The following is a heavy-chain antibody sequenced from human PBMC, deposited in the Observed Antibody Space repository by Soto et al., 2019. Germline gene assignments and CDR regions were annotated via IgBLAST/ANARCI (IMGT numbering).Heavy chain of an antibody. V-gene: IGHV3-30-3*01. J-gene: IGHJ5*02. Sequence: QVQLVESGGGVVQPGRSLRLSCAASGFTFCTHAMHWVRQAPGKGLECVAIVSFDGSNKYYADSVKGRFTISRDNSKNTLYLQMSGLTPEDTAFYYCARDQTGITTAGGGRIDRWGQGTLVTVSS. CDR1: GFTFCTHA. CDR2: VSFDGSNK. D-gene: IGHD6-13*01. CDR3: ARDQTGITTAGGGRIDR.